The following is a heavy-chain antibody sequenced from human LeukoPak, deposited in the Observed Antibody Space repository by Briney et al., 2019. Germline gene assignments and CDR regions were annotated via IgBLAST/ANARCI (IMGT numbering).Heavy chain of an antibody. CDR1: GFTFSSYA. V-gene: IGHV3-30-3*01. J-gene: IGHJ6*02. CDR3: ARAGGYYDSSGYYVPYYYYGMDV. CDR2: ISYDGSNK. D-gene: IGHD3-22*01. Sequence: GGSLRLSCAASGFTFSSYAMHWVRQAPGKGLEWVAVISYDGSNKYYADSVKGRFTISRDNSKNTLYLQMNSLRAEDTAVYYCARAGGYYDSSGYYVPYYYYGMDVWGQGTTVTVSS.